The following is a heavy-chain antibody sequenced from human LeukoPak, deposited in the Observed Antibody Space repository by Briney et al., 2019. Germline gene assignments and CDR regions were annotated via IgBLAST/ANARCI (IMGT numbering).Heavy chain of an antibody. CDR2: ISSSSSTI. V-gene: IGHV3-48*01. CDR3: PSDWAPSSGYYYWDAFDI. J-gene: IGHJ3*02. Sequence: PGGSLRLSCAASGFTFSIYSMNWVRQAPGKGLEWVSYISSSSSTIYYADSVKGRFTISRDNAKNSLYLQMNSLRAEDTAVYYCPSDWAPSSGYYYWDAFDIWGQGTMVTVSS. D-gene: IGHD3-22*01. CDR1: GFTFSIYS.